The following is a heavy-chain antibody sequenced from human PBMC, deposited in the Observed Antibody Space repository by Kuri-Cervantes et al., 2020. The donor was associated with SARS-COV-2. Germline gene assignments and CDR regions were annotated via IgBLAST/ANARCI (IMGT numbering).Heavy chain of an antibody. CDR3: ARDLLLYYDSSGYHNWFDP. V-gene: IGHV4-4*07. Sequence: GSLRLSCTVSGGSISSDYWSWIRQPAGKELEWIGRIYTSGSTNHSPPLKSRVTMSVDTSKNQFSLKLSSVTAADTAVYYCARDLLLYYDSSGYHNWFDPWGQGTLVTVSS. CDR2: IYTSGST. J-gene: IGHJ5*02. D-gene: IGHD3-22*01. CDR1: GGSISSDY.